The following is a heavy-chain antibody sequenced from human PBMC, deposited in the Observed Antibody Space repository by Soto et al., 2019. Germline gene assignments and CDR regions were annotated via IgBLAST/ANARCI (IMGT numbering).Heavy chain of an antibody. V-gene: IGHV3-48*04. Sequence: SGGSLRLSCAASGFTFSSYSMNWVRQAPGKGLEWVSYISSRSSTIFYADSVKGRFTISRDNVKNSLYLQMNSLRAEDTAVYYCAREGVRGMDVWGQGTTVTVSS. CDR1: GFTFSSYS. CDR2: ISSRSSTI. CDR3: AREGVRGMDV. D-gene: IGHD3-16*01. J-gene: IGHJ6*02.